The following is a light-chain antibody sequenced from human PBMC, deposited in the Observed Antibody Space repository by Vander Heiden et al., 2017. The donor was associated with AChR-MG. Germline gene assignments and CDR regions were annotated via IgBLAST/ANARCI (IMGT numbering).Light chain of an antibody. CDR3: SSQKSSSNICV. Sequence: SALTQPASVSGSPGQSITISCTRTSSDVGGYNYVSWYQHHPGKAPKLLIYDVSQRHSGVANRFSGSKSGNTASLTIAGLQAEKEADYYCSSQKSSSNICVFGTGTKVTVL. V-gene: IGLV2-14*03. J-gene: IGLJ1*01. CDR1: SSDVGGYNY. CDR2: DVS.